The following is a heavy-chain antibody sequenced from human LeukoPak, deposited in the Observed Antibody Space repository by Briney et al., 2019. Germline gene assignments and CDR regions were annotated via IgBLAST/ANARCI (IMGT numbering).Heavy chain of an antibody. Sequence: SETLSLTCTVSGGSISSGSYYWSWIRQPAGKGLEWIGRIYTSGSTNYNPSLKSRVTISVDTSKNQFSLKLSSVTAADTAVYYCARGSLTTVVTSGFGYYYYYMDVWGKGTTVTVSS. CDR3: ARGSLTTVVTSGFGYYYYYMDV. CDR2: IYTSGST. CDR1: GGSISSGSYY. J-gene: IGHJ6*03. V-gene: IGHV4-61*02. D-gene: IGHD4-23*01.